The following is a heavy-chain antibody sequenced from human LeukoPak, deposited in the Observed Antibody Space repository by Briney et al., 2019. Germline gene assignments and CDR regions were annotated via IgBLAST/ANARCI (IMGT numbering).Heavy chain of an antibody. CDR2: VSIDGRHK. D-gene: IGHD6-13*01. CDR1: GFTFSNYG. CDR3: ARARQYSGSQFDY. Sequence: PGRSLRLSCAASGFTFSNYGMHWVRQAPGKGLEWVAVVSIDGRHKFYGDSVKGRFTISRDNSKNMQYLQMNSLRAEDTAVYYCARARQYSGSQFDYWGQGTLVTVSS. J-gene: IGHJ4*02. V-gene: IGHV3-30*03.